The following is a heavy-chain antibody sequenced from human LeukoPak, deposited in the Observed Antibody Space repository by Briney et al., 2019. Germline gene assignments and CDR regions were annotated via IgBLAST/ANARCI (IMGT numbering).Heavy chain of an antibody. CDR3: AKGCYDFWSGSLYYFDY. V-gene: IGHV3-21*04. D-gene: IGHD3-3*01. CDR1: GFTFSGYS. CDR2: ISTSSSYI. J-gene: IGHJ4*02. Sequence: GGSLRLSCGASGFTFSGYSMNWVRQAPGKGLEWVSSISTSSSYIYYADSVKGRFTISRDNSKNTLYLQMNSLRAEDTAVYYCAKGCYDFWSGSLYYFDYWGQGTLVTVSS.